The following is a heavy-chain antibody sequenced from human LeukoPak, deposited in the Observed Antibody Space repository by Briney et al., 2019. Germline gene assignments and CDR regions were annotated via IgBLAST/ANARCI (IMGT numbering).Heavy chain of an antibody. V-gene: IGHV4-59*08. CDR3: ARGSSSWSRFDY. CDR1: GGSISSYY. CDR2: IYYSGST. Sequence: PSETLSLTCTVSGGSISSYYWGWIRQPPGKGLEWIGYIYYSGSTNYNPSLKSRVTISVDTSKNQFSLKLSSVTAADTAVYYCARGSSSWSRFDYWGQGTLVTVSS. D-gene: IGHD6-13*01. J-gene: IGHJ4*02.